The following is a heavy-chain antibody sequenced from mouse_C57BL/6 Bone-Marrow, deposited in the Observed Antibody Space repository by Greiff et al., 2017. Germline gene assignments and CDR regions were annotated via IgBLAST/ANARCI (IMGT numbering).Heavy chain of an antibody. J-gene: IGHJ3*01. D-gene: IGHD2-3*01. CDR3: ARVDGYWGFAY. V-gene: IGHV1-81*01. Sequence: QVQLQQSGAELARPGASVKLSCKASGYTFTSYGISWVKQRTGQGLEWIGEIYPRSGNTYYNEKFKGKATLTADKSSSTAYMELRSLTSEDSAVYFCARVDGYWGFAYWGQGTLVTVSA. CDR1: GYTFTSYG. CDR2: IYPRSGNT.